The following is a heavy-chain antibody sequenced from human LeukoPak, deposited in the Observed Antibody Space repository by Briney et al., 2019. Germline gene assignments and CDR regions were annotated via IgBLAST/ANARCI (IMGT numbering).Heavy chain of an antibody. V-gene: IGHV3-20*04. Sequence: GGSLRLSCAASGFTFDDYGMSWVRQAPGKGLEWVSGINWNGGSTGYANSVKGRFTISRDNAKNSLYLQMNSLRAEDTALYYCARGARGVSGYHFDYWGQGTLVTVSS. J-gene: IGHJ4*02. CDR1: GFTFDDYG. CDR2: INWNGGST. CDR3: ARGARGVSGYHFDY. D-gene: IGHD3-10*01.